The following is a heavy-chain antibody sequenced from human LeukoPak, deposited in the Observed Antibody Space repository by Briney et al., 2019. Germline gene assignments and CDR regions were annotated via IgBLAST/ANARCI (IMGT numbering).Heavy chain of an antibody. D-gene: IGHD3-22*01. Sequence: GGSLRLSCAASGFTFSSYSMYWVRQAPGKGLEWVSSISSSSSYIYYADSVKGRFTISRDNAKNSLYLQMNSLRAEDTAVYYCARDVNYYDSSGYYQRYFDYWGQGTLVTVSS. CDR1: GFTFSSYS. CDR3: ARDVNYYDSSGYYQRYFDY. J-gene: IGHJ4*02. V-gene: IGHV3-21*01. CDR2: ISSSSSYI.